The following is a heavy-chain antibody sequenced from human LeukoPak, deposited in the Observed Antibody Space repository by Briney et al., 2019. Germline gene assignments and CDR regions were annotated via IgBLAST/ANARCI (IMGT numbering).Heavy chain of an antibody. CDR1: GFTFSNSA. V-gene: IGHV1-58*02. Sequence: GTSVKVSCEASGFTFSNSAMQWVRQARGQRLEWIGWIVVGSGNTNYAQKFQERVSITRDMSRSTVYMELSSLRSEDTAVYYCAAGYYDILSGWGQGTLVTVSS. D-gene: IGHD3-9*01. J-gene: IGHJ4*02. CDR2: IVVGSGNT. CDR3: AAGYYDILSG.